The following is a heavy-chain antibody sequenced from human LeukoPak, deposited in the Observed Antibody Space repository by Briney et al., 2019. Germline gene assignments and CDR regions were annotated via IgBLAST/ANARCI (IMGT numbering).Heavy chain of an antibody. V-gene: IGHV4-59*12. D-gene: IGHD2-15*01. CDR2: IYYSGST. CDR3: AREGCSGGSCYLKLRGYYYYYMDV. CDR1: GGSISSYY. J-gene: IGHJ6*03. Sequence: PSETLSLTCTVSGGSISSYYWSWIRQPPGKGLEWIGYIYYSGSTNYNPSLKSRVTISVDTSKNQFSLKLSSVTAADTAVYYCAREGCSGGSCYLKLRGYYYYYMDVWGKGTTVTVSS.